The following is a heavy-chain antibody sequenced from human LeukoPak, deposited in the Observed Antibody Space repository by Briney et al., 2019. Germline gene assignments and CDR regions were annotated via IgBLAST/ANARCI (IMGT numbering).Heavy chain of an antibody. Sequence: SQTLSLTCAISGDIVSSNSAAWNWIRQSPSRGLEWLGRTYYRSKWYNDYAISVKSRITINPDTSRNQFSLQLNSVTPEDTAVYYCARWYSSSWYFDYWGQGTLVTVSS. D-gene: IGHD6-13*01. CDR2: TYYRSKWYN. V-gene: IGHV6-1*01. J-gene: IGHJ4*02. CDR3: ARWYSSSWYFDY. CDR1: GDIVSSNSAA.